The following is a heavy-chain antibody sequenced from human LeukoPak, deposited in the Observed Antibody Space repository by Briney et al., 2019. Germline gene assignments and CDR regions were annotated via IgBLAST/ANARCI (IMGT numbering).Heavy chain of an antibody. CDR1: GFTVSSNY. Sequence: TGGSLRLSCAASGFTVSSNYMSWVRQAPGKGLEWVSVLYSDGTTYYTQSVKGRFTISRDNSKNTLYLQMNSLRAEDTAVYYCASFLGNPDYWGQGTLVTVSS. J-gene: IGHJ4*02. CDR3: ASFLGNPDY. CDR2: LYSDGTT. V-gene: IGHV3-53*01.